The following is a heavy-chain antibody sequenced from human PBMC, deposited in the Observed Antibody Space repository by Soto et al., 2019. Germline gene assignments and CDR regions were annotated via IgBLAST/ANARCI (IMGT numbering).Heavy chain of an antibody. CDR3: AKSAPMDAGDKYYYDF. D-gene: IGHD4-17*01. CDR2: IIPFFGTA. V-gene: IGHV1-69*13. J-gene: IGHJ4*02. CDR1: GGTFSTFG. Sequence: SVKVSCKASGGTFSTFGISWARQAPGQGLEWMGGIIPFFGTARYSQKFEDRITITADESTNTVYMDLRSLTSEDTAIYYCAKSAPMDAGDKYYYDFWGQGALVTVSS.